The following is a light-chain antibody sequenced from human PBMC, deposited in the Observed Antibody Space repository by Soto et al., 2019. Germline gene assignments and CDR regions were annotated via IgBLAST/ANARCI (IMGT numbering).Light chain of an antibody. Sequence: SVLTQPPSASETPGQRVTISCSGGSSNIGTNAVNWYQQLPGTAPKLLIYNNNQRPPGVPDRFSGSKSGTSASLAISGLQSEDEADYYCAAWDDSLNGYVFGTGTKVTVL. CDR1: SSNIGTNA. CDR3: AAWDDSLNGYV. V-gene: IGLV1-44*01. CDR2: NNN. J-gene: IGLJ1*01.